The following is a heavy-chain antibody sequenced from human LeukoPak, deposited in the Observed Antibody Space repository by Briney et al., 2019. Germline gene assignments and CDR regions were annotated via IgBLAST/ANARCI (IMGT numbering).Heavy chain of an antibody. CDR2: ISSNGGST. CDR1: GFTFSGYA. V-gene: IGHV3-64*01. D-gene: IGHD3-22*01. J-gene: IGHJ5*02. Sequence: GGSLRLSCAASGFTFSGYAMHWVRQAPGKGLEYVSAISSNGGSTYYANSVKGRFTISRDNSKNTLYLQMGSLRAEDMAVYYCAREGTHSSGYYANWFDPWGQGTLVTVSS. CDR3: AREGTHSSGYYANWFDP.